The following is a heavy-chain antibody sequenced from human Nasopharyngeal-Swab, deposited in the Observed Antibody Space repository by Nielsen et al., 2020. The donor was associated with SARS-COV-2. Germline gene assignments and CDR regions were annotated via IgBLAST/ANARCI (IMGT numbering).Heavy chain of an antibody. J-gene: IGHJ6*02. V-gene: IGHV1-46*01. Sequence: ASVKVSCKASGYTFTSYYMHWVRQAPGQGLEWMGIINPSGGSTSYAQKFQGRVTMTRDTSTSTVYMELSSLRSEDTAVYYCARDYCGDYGEDYYGMDVWGQGTTVTVSS. D-gene: IGHD4-17*01. CDR1: GYTFTSYY. CDR2: INPSGGST. CDR3: ARDYCGDYGEDYYGMDV.